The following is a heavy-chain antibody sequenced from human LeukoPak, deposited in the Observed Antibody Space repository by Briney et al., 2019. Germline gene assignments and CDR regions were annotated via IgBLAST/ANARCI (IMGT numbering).Heavy chain of an antibody. Sequence: PGGPLRLSCAASGFTFSSYSMNWVRQAPGKGLEWVSSINSSSSYIYYADSVKGRFTISRDNAKNSLYLQMNSLRAEDPAVYYVERGGDPYFYYYMDVGGKGTTVTVP. CDR3: ERGGDPYFYYYMDV. CDR1: GFTFSSYS. J-gene: IGHJ6*03. CDR2: INSSSSYI. V-gene: IGHV3-21*01.